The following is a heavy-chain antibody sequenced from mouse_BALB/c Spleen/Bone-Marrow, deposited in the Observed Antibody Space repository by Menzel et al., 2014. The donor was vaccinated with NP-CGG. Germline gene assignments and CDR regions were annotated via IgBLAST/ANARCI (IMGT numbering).Heavy chain of an antibody. CDR3: AREGRGSYGSSGYAMDY. Sequence: VQLQQSGPGLVAPSQRLSITCTVSEFSLSSYGVHWVRQPPGKGLEWLGVIWAGGSINYNSALMSRLSISKDNSKSXVFLKMKSLQNDDTAMYYCAREGRGSYGSSGYAMDYWGQGTSVTVSS. CDR1: EFSLSSYG. V-gene: IGHV2-9*02. J-gene: IGHJ4*01. CDR2: IWAGGSI. D-gene: IGHD1-1*01.